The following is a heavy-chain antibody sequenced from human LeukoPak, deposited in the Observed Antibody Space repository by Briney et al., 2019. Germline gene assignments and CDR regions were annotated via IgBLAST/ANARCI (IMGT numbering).Heavy chain of an antibody. Sequence: ASVKVSCKVSGYTLTELSMHWVRQAPGKGLEWMGGFDPEDGETIYAQKFQGRVTMTEDTSTDTAYMGLSSLRSEDTAVYYCAIQKWELTLGGLPGQLDYWGQGTLVTVSS. CDR1: GYTLTELS. CDR2: FDPEDGET. CDR3: AIQKWELTLGGLPGQLDY. J-gene: IGHJ4*02. D-gene: IGHD1-26*01. V-gene: IGHV1-24*01.